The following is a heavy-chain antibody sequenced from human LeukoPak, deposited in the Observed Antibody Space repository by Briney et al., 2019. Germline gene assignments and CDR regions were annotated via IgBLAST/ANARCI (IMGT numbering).Heavy chain of an antibody. D-gene: IGHD6-19*01. CDR2: IYYSGST. CDR1: GGSISSGNYY. CDR3: ARGTSGWSFYFDY. Sequence: PSETLSLTCTVSGGSISSGNYYGSWNRQPPGKVLEWIGYIYYSGSTNYNPSPKSRVTISVDTSKNQCSLKLSSVAAADTAVYYCARGTSGWSFYFDYWGQGTLVTVSS. J-gene: IGHJ4*02. V-gene: IGHV4-61*01.